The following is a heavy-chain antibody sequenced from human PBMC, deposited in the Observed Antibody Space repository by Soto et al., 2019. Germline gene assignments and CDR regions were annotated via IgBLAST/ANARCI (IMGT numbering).Heavy chain of an antibody. Sequence: SETLSLTCTVSGGSISSSSYYWGWIRQPPGKGLEWIGSIYYSGSTYYNPSLKSRVTISVDTSKNQFSLKLSSVTAADTAVYYCARLGRGYDFWSGYYSPPPWHRYYYYYGMDVWGQGTTVTVSS. V-gene: IGHV4-39*01. D-gene: IGHD3-3*01. CDR1: GGSISSSSYY. CDR2: IYYSGST. J-gene: IGHJ6*02. CDR3: ARLGRGYDFWSGYYSPPPWHRYYYYYGMDV.